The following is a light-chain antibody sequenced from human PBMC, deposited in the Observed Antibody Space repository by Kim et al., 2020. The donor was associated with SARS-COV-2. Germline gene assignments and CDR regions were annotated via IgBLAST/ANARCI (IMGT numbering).Light chain of an antibody. CDR1: SSDVGVYNF. J-gene: IGLJ1*01. Sequence: QSALTQPASVSGSPGQSITISCTGTSSDVGVYNFVSWYQQHPGKAPKLMIYEVSNRPSGVPDRFSGSKSGNTASLTISWLQPEDEADYYCSSFTISSTVVFGTGTKVTVL. CDR2: EVS. V-gene: IGLV2-14*01. CDR3: SSFTISSTVV.